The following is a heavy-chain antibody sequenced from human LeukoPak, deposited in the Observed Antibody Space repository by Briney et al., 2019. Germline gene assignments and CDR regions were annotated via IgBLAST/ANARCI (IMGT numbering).Heavy chain of an antibody. CDR3: ARGYDSSGYDYFDY. CDR1: GYAFTSYG. CDR2: ISAYNGNT. J-gene: IGHJ4*02. D-gene: IGHD3-22*01. Sequence: ASVKVSCKASGYAFTSYGISWVRQAPGQGLEWMGWISAYNGNTNYAQKLQGRVTMTTDTSTSTAYMELRSLRSDDTAVYYCARGYDSSGYDYFDYWGQGTLVTVSS. V-gene: IGHV1-18*01.